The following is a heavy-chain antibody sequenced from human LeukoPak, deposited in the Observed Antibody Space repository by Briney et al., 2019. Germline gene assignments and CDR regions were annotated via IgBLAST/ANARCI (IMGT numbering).Heavy chain of an antibody. CDR2: IHTYIGHT. CDR1: GYTFNSYG. V-gene: IGHV1-18*01. CDR3: ARDEDYGIFVNVDY. D-gene: IGHD4-17*01. Sequence: ASVKVSCKSSGYTFNSYGITWVRQAPGQGLEWMGWIHTYIGHTNYAQKLQGRVTMTTDTSTSTAYMELRSLRSDDTAVYYCARDEDYGIFVNVDYWGQGTLVTVSS. J-gene: IGHJ4*02.